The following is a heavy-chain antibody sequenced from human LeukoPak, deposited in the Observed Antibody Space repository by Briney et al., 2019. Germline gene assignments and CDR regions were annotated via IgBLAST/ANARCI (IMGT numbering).Heavy chain of an antibody. Sequence: GGSLRLSCAASGFTFSSYAMSWVRQASGKGLEWVAAIKEDGSEEYYMDSVKGRFTISRDNAKNSLYLQMNSLRDEDTAVYHCVTYVNWVAGDVWGQGTAVSVSS. J-gene: IGHJ6*02. CDR2: IKEDGSEE. CDR3: VTYVNWVAGDV. D-gene: IGHD1-1*01. V-gene: IGHV3-7*01. CDR1: GFTFSSYA.